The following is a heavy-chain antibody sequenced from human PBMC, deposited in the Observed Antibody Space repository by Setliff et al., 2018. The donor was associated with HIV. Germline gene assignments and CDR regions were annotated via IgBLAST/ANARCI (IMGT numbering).Heavy chain of an antibody. CDR3: AHRPNSGYDLNFDY. J-gene: IGHJ4*02. CDR2: IYWHGGG. V-gene: IGHV2-5*01. CDR1: GFSLSTSGVG. D-gene: IGHD5-12*01. Sequence: SGPTLVNPTQTLTLTCTFSGFSLSTSGVGVGWIRQPPGKALEWLAIIYWHGGGRYSPYLKSRLTITKDTSKNQVVLTMTNIDPVDTATYYCAHRPNSGYDLNFDYWGQGIQVTAPQ.